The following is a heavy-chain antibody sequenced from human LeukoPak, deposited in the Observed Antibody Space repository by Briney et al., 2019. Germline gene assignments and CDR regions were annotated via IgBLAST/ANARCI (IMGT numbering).Heavy chain of an antibody. CDR3: ARDSIRAVAGPDAFDI. D-gene: IGHD6-19*01. CDR1: GFTFSSYG. J-gene: IGHJ3*02. Sequence: PGGSLRLSCAASGFTFSSYGMHWVRQAPGKGLEWVAVIWYDGSNKYYADPVKGRFTISRDNSKNTLYLQMNSLRAEDTAVYYCARDSIRAVAGPDAFDIWGQGTMVTVSS. CDR2: IWYDGSNK. V-gene: IGHV3-33*01.